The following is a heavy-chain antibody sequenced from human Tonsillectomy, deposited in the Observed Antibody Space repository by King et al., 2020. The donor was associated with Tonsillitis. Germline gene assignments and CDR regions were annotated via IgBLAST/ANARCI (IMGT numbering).Heavy chain of an antibody. CDR1: GGSFRDYY. V-gene: IGHV4-34*01. J-gene: IGHJ3*02. D-gene: IGHD3-22*01. CDR2: INHSGST. Sequence: VQLQQWGAGLLKPSETLSLTCAVYGGSFRDYYWSWIRQPPGKRLEWIGEINHSGSTKYNRSLKSRVTISVDTSKNQFSLRLRSVTAADTAVYYCARDEDSSGYYKNDAFDIWGQGTMVTVSS. CDR3: ARDEDSSGYYKNDAFDI.